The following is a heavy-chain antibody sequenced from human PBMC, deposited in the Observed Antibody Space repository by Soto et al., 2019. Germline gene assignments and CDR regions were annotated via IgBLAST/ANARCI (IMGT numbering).Heavy chain of an antibody. V-gene: IGHV3-21*01. Sequence: GESLKISCEASGFTFSRVSMNWVRQVPWKGLEWVASISSASSETWYADSVKGRFIISRDNAQNSLFLQMNTLRPEDSAIYYCARVAYWGPGTQVTVSS. CDR1: GFTFSRVS. CDR2: ISSASSET. CDR3: ARVAY. J-gene: IGHJ4*02.